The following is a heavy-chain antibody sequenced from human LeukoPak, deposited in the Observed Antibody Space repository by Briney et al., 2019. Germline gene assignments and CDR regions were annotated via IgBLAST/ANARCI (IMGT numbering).Heavy chain of an antibody. V-gene: IGHV4-34*01. CDR2: INHSGST. CDR3: ARVLGTYYYDSSGYKYFQH. CDR1: GGSFGGYY. Sequence: PSETLSLTCAVYGGSFGGYYWSWIRQPPGKGLEWIGEINHSGSTNYNPSLKSRVTISVDTSKNQFSLKLSSVTAADTAVYYCARVLGTYYYDSSGYKYFQHWGQGTLVTVSS. D-gene: IGHD3-22*01. J-gene: IGHJ1*01.